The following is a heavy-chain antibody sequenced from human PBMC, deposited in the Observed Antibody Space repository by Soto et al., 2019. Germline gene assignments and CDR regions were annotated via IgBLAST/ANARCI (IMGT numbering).Heavy chain of an antibody. V-gene: IGHV3-11*01. D-gene: IGHD1-1*01. CDR2: ISSSGSPL. J-gene: IGHJ4*02. Sequence: GGSLRLSCTASGFTFSDHYMSWIRQAPGKGLEWVSYISSSGSPLYYADSVKGRFTISRDNAKNSLYLQMSSLRAEDTALYYCARDPDTTSNIDQRGQGTQVTVSS. CDR1: GFTFSDHY. CDR3: ARDPDTTSNIDQ.